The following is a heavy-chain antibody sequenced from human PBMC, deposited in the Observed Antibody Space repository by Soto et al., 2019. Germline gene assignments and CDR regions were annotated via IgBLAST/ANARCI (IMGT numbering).Heavy chain of an antibody. D-gene: IGHD3-22*01. CDR3: AHSLYYYDSSGNFDY. J-gene: IGHJ4*02. V-gene: IGHV2-5*02. Sequence: QITLKESGPTLVKPTQTLTLTCTFSGFSLSTIGVGVGWILQPPGKALEWLALIYWDDDKRYSPSLKSRLTITKDTSKNQVVLTMTNMDPVDTATYYCAHSLYYYDSSGNFDYWGQGTLVTVSS. CDR1: GFSLSTIGVG. CDR2: IYWDDDK.